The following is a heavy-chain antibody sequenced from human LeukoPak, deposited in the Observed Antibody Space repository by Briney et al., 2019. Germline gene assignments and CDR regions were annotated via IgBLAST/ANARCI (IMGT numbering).Heavy chain of an antibody. CDR2: IYHSGST. Sequence: PSETLSLTCTVSDGSISIISYYWGCIRQPPGKGLEWIGSIYHSGSTSYNPSLKSRVTISVDTSKNQFSLNLSSVTAAVTAVYYCVRTIAVAGTGYYFDYWGQGTLVTVSS. D-gene: IGHD6-19*01. CDR1: DGSISIISYY. CDR3: VRTIAVAGTGYYFDY. V-gene: IGHV4-39*01. J-gene: IGHJ4*02.